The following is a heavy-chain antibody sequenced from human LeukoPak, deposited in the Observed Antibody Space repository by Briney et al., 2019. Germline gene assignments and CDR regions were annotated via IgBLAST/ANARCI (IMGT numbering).Heavy chain of an antibody. D-gene: IGHD3-3*01. V-gene: IGHV4-4*08. CDR1: DVSIKNYY. J-gene: IGHJ3*02. CDR2: IYTSGST. Sequence: SETLSLTCTVSDVSIKNYYWSWIRQPPGKGLEWIGRIYTSGSTNYNPSLKSRVTISVDTSKNQFSLKLSSVTAADTAVYYCARTKYYDFLDAFDIWGQGTMVTVSS. CDR3: ARTKYYDFLDAFDI.